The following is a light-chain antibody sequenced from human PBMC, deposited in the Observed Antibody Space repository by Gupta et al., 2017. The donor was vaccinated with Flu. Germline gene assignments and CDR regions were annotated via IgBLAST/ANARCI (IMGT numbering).Light chain of an antibody. Sequence: SSELPPDPSVSVALGQTARITCQGDSLRTHYATWFQQKPGQAPLIVIYGQNYRPSGIPDRFSGSSSRDTSSLIISGTQAEDEGVYYCNSRDSSGDHLVFGGGTRLTVL. J-gene: IGLJ3*02. CDR2: GQN. CDR1: SLRTHY. V-gene: IGLV3-19*01. CDR3: NSRDSSGDHLV.